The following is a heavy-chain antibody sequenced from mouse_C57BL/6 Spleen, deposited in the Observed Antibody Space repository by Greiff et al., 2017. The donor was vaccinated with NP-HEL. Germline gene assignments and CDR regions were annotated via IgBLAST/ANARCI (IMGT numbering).Heavy chain of an antibody. J-gene: IGHJ2*01. CDR2: IDPSDSYT. CDR1: GYTFTSYW. Sequence: QVQLQQPGAELVRPGTSVKLSCKASGYTFTSYWMHWVKQRPGQGLEWIGVIDPSDSYTNYNQKFKGKATLTVDTSSSTAYMQLSSLTSEDSAVYYCARGLLPRYYFDYWGQGTTLTVSS. D-gene: IGHD2-3*01. CDR3: ARGLLPRYYFDY. V-gene: IGHV1-59*01.